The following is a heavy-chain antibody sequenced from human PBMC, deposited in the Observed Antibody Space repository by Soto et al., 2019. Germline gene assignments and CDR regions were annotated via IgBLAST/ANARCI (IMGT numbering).Heavy chain of an antibody. CDR3: ARDLGGTDY. CDR1: GFTFSTYA. Sequence: QVQLVESGGGVVQPGRSLRLSCAASGFTFSTYALHWVRQAPGKGLEWVAVISYDGRNEYYSDSVRGRFTISRDNSKNTLYLQVNRLRVEDTAVYYCARDLGGTDYWGQGTLVTVSS. J-gene: IGHJ4*02. CDR2: ISYDGRNE. V-gene: IGHV3-30*01. D-gene: IGHD6-19*01.